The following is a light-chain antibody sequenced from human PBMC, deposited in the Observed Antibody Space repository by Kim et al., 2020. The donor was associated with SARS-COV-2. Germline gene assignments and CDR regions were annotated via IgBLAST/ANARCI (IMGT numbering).Light chain of an antibody. CDR3: AAWDDSLNAPV. CDR2: SNN. V-gene: IGLV1-44*01. J-gene: IGLJ3*02. Sequence: QSVLTQPPSASGTPGQRVTMSCSGSNSNIGSNTVNWYQQLPETAPKLLIYSNNRRPSGVPVRFSGSKSGTSASLAISGLQSEDEADYFCAAWDDSLNAPVFGGGTKLTVL. CDR1: NSNIGSNT.